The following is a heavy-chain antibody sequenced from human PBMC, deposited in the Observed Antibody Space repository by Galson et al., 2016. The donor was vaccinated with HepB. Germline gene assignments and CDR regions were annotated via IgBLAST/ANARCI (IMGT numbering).Heavy chain of an antibody. D-gene: IGHD4-11*01. J-gene: IGHJ6*02. Sequence: SLRLSCAASGFTFSNYAMHWVRQAPGKGLEWVAVVSFDGRKKYYADSMKGRFTISRDNAKNTLYLQMNSLRAEDTAVYYCAKGTTGYYYYGMDVWGQGATVTVSS. CDR1: GFTFSNYA. CDR3: AKGTTGYYYYGMDV. CDR2: VSFDGRKK. V-gene: IGHV3-30*04.